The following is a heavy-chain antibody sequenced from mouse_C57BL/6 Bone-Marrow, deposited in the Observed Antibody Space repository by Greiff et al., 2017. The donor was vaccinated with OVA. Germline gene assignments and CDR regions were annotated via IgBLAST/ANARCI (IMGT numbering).Heavy chain of an antibody. V-gene: IGHV1-4*01. Sequence: VQLQESGAELARPGASVKMSCKASGYTFTSYTMHWVKQRPGQGLEWIGYINPSSGYTKYNQKFKDKATLTADKSSSTAYMQLSSLTSEDSAVYYCARGFLWYFDVWGTGTTVTVSS. CDR3: ARGFLWYFDV. CDR2: INPSSGYT. CDR1: GYTFTSYT. J-gene: IGHJ1*03.